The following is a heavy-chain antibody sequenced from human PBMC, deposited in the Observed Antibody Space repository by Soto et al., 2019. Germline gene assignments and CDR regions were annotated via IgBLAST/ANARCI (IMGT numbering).Heavy chain of an antibody. CDR2: IYWNDDK. CDR3: VNGPDSSPSDY. Sequence: QITLKESGPTLVKPTQTLTLTCTFSGFSLSTFGMGVGWIRQPPGKAPEWLALIYWNDDKRYSPSLSSRLTIAKDTTNNLVVLTMTNVDPLDAATYSCVNGPDSSPSDYWGQWTMVTVSS. CDR1: GFSLSTFGMG. D-gene: IGHD5-18*01. V-gene: IGHV2-5*01. J-gene: IGHJ4*02.